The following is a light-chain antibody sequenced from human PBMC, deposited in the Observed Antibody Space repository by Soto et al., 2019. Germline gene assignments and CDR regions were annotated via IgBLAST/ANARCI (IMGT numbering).Light chain of an antibody. V-gene: IGKV3-11*01. CDR1: QSVSSY. CDR3: HQRSNWLT. J-gene: IGKJ4*01. Sequence: EIVLTQSPATLSLSPGERATLSCRASQSVSSYLAWYQQKPGQAPRLLIYDASNRATGIPARFSGSGSGTDITLTISSLEPEDFAVYYCHQRSNWLTFGGGTKVDIK. CDR2: DAS.